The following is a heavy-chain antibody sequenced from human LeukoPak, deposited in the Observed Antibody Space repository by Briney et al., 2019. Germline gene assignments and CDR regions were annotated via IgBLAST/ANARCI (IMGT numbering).Heavy chain of an antibody. CDR3: ARVRCSGGSCYSRWFDP. D-gene: IGHD2-15*01. V-gene: IGHV1-18*01. CDR1: GYTFTSYG. J-gene: IGHJ5*02. Sequence: ASVKVSCKASGYTFTSYGISWVRQAPGQGLEWMGWISAYNGNTNYAQKLQGRVTMTTDTSTSTAYMELRSLRSDDTAVYYCARVRCSGGSCYSRWFDPWGQGTLVTVSS. CDR2: ISAYNGNT.